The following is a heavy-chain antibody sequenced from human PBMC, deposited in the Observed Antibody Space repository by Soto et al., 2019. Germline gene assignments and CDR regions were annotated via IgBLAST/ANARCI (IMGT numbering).Heavy chain of an antibody. Sequence: QVQLVQSGAEVKKPGSSVKVSCKASGGTFSRYAISWVRQAPGQGLEWMGGIIPIFGTANYAQKFQGRVTITADESTSTACMELGSVRFEDTAVYYCARAIVGPTTAGWLDPWGQGTLVTVSS. J-gene: IGHJ5*02. D-gene: IGHD1-26*01. CDR3: ARAIVGPTTAGWLDP. V-gene: IGHV1-69*01. CDR1: GGTFSRYA. CDR2: IIPIFGTA.